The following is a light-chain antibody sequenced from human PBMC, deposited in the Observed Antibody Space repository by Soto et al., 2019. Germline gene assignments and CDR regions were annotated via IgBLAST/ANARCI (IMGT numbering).Light chain of an antibody. CDR1: QSVSSN. Sequence: ETVMTQSPATLSVSPGERATLSCRASQSVSSNLAWYQQKPGQAPRLLLYGVSTRATGIPARFSGSGSGTEFTLTISSLQSEDFAIYYCQQYNNWPRTFGPGTKVDFK. V-gene: IGKV3D-15*01. CDR2: GVS. J-gene: IGKJ3*01. CDR3: QQYNNWPRT.